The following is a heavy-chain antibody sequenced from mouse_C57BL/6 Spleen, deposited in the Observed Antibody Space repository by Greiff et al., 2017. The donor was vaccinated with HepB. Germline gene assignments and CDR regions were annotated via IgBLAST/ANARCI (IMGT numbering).Heavy chain of an antibody. V-gene: IGHV1-74*01. J-gene: IGHJ2*01. CDR2: IHPSDSDT. CDR1: GYTFTSYW. Sequence: QVHVKQSGAELVKPGASVKVSCKASGYTFTSYWMHWVKQRPGQGLEWIGRIHPSDSDTNYNQKFKGKATLTVDKSSSTAYMQLSSLTSEDSAVYYCAIEGYYDYDSLGLCFDYWGQGTTLTVSS. CDR3: AIEGYYDYDSLGLCFDY. D-gene: IGHD2-4*01.